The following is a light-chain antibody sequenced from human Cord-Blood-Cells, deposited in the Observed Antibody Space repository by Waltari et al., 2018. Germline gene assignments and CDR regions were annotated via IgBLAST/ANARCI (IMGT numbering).Light chain of an antibody. V-gene: IGKV1-39*01. CDR3: QQSYSTPPWT. CDR2: AAS. CDR1: QSISSY. J-gene: IGKJ1*01. Sequence: DIQMTQSPSSLSASVGDRVTITCRASQSISSYLNWYQQKPGKAPKLLIYAASSLQSGVPSRFSGSGSETDFTLTISRLEPEEFATYYCQQSYSTPPWTFGQGTKVEIK.